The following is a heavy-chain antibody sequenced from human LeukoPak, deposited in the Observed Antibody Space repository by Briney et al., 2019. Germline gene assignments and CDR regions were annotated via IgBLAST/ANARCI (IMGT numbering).Heavy chain of an antibody. V-gene: IGHV3-49*04. CDR1: GFTFGDYA. D-gene: IGHD3-10*01. J-gene: IGHJ4*02. CDR2: IRSKAYGGTT. Sequence: GSLRLSCTASGFTFGDYAMSWVRQAPGKGLEWVGFIRSKAYGGTTEYAASVKGRFTISRDDSKSIAYLQMNSLKTEDTAVYYCTREMGLLLWFGELSASDYWGQGTLVTVSS. CDR3: TREMGLLLWFGELSASDY.